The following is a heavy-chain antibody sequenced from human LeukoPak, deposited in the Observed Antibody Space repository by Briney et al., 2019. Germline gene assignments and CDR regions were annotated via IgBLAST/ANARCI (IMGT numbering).Heavy chain of an antibody. CDR3: AKGNQLLRDYYYGMDV. J-gene: IGHJ6*02. D-gene: IGHD2-2*01. V-gene: IGHV3-33*06. Sequence: GGSLRLSCAASGFTFSSYGMHWVRQAPGNGLEWVAVIWYDGSNKYYADSVKGRFTISRDNSKNTLYLQMNSLRAEDTAVYYCAKGNQLLRDYYYGMDVWGQGTTVTVSS. CDR1: GFTFSSYG. CDR2: IWYDGSNK.